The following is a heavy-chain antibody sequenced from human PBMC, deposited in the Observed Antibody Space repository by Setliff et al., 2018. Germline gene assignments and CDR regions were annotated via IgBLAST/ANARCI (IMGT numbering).Heavy chain of an antibody. J-gene: IGHJ4*02. V-gene: IGHV4-39*01. Sequence: SETLSLTCTVSGGSISSSSYYWGWIRQPPGKGLEWIGSIYYSGSTYYNPSLKSRVAISVDTSKNQFSLKLSSVTAADTAVYYCARFSGSGWSYFDYWGQGTLVTVSS. CDR1: GGSISSSSYY. D-gene: IGHD6-19*01. CDR2: IYYSGST. CDR3: ARFSGSGWSYFDY.